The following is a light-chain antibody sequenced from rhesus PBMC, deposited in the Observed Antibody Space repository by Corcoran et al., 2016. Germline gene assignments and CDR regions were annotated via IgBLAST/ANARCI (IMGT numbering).Light chain of an antibody. J-gene: IGKJ2*01. CDR1: QSVSNY. CDR2: DVS. CDR3: YQHSSGYS. Sequence: QVILTQSPATLSLSPGERATLSCRASQSVSNYLAWYQQKPGQAPRLLIYDVSSRATGIPERFSGSGSGTDFALTISSLEHEDVGVYHCYQHSSGYSFGQGTKVEIK. V-gene: IGKV3-10*01.